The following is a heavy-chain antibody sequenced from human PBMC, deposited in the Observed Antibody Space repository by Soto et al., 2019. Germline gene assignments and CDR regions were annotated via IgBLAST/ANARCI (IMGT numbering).Heavy chain of an antibody. CDR2: ISYDGSNK. J-gene: IGHJ4*02. CDR3: ARDPQLWLRGIDY. CDR1: GFTFSSYA. V-gene: IGHV3-30-3*01. D-gene: IGHD5-18*01. Sequence: QVQLVESGGGVVQPGRSLRLSCAASGFTFSSYAMHWVRQAPGKGLEWVAVISYDGSNKYYADSVKGRFTISRDNSKNTLYLKMNSLRAEDTAVYYCARDPQLWLRGIDYWGQGTLVTVSS.